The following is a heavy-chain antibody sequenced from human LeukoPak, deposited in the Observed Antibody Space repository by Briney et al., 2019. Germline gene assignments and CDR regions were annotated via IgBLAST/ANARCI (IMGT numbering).Heavy chain of an antibody. D-gene: IGHD1-26*01. J-gene: IGHJ4*02. CDR1: GFTFSSYA. Sequence: GGSLRLSCAASGFTFSSYAMHWVRQAPGKGLEYVSAISSNGGSTYYANSVKGRFTISIDNSKNTLYLQMGSLRAEDMAVYYCATISGSYAHWGQGTLVTVSS. CDR3: ATISGSYAH. V-gene: IGHV3-64*01. CDR2: ISSNGGST.